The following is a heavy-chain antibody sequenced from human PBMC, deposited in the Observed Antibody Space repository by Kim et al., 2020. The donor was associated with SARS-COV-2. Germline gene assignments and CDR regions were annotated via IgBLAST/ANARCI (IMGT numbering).Heavy chain of an antibody. Sequence: SVKVSCKASGGTFSSYAISWVRQAPGQGLEWMGGIIPIFGTANYAQKFQGRVTITADESTSTAYMELSSLRSEDTAVYYCARGFTMVRGEEAFDIWGQGTMVTVSS. D-gene: IGHD3-10*01. V-gene: IGHV1-69*13. CDR2: IIPIFGTA. CDR3: ARGFTMVRGEEAFDI. J-gene: IGHJ3*02. CDR1: GGTFSSYA.